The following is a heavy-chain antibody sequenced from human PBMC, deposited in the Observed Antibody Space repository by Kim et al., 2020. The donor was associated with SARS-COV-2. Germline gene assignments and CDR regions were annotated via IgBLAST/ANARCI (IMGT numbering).Heavy chain of an antibody. D-gene: IGHD3-16*01. CDR2: IWSDGSKE. CDR3: ARDKGERYSDY. V-gene: IGHV3-33*01. J-gene: IGHJ4*02. Sequence: GGSLRLSCAASGLPFSASGMHWVRQAPGKGLEWVAMIWSDGSKEYYADSVKGRFTISRDNSIHTVYLQMNSLRAEDTAVYYCARDKGERYSDYWGQGTLVIVSS. CDR1: GLPFSASG.